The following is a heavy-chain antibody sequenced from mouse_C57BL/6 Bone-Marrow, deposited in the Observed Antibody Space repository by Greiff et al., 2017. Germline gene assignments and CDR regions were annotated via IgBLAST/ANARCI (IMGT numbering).Heavy chain of an antibody. CDR2: IYPSDSET. CDR3: AREGSSGSYYYAMDY. CDR1: GYTFTSYW. Sequence: QVQLQQPGAELVRPGSSVKLSCKASGYTFTSYWMDWVKQRPGQGLEWIGNIYPSDSETHYNQKFKDKATLTVDKSSSTAYMQLSSLTSEDSAFYYCAREGSSGSYYYAMDYWGQGTSVTVSS. V-gene: IGHV1-61*01. J-gene: IGHJ4*01. D-gene: IGHD3-2*02.